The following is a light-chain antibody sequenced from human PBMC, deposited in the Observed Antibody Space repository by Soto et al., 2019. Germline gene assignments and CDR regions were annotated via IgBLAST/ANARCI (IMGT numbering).Light chain of an antibody. Sequence: EIVLTQSPATLSLSPGERATLSCRASQSVRNNLAWYQQKPGQPPRLLIYDASNRASGIPDRFSGSGSGTDFTLTISRLEPEDSAVYYCQQYGSSPRTFGQGTKVDIK. CDR2: DAS. J-gene: IGKJ1*01. V-gene: IGKV3-20*01. CDR3: QQYGSSPRT. CDR1: QSVRNN.